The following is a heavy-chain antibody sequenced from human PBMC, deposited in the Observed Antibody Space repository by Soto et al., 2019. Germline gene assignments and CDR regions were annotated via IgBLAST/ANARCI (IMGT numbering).Heavy chain of an antibody. J-gene: IGHJ4*02. CDR3: AKETGQRGSSYGAYFDY. CDR1: GFTVSNSY. D-gene: IGHD5-18*01. V-gene: IGHV3-53*05. Sequence: GGSLRLSCAASGFTVSNSYMSWVRQTPGKGLEWVSIIYSGGSTYYADSVKGRFTIPRDNSKNTLYLQMNSLRGEDTAMYYCAKETGQRGSSYGAYFDYWGQGTLVTVSS. CDR2: IYSGGST.